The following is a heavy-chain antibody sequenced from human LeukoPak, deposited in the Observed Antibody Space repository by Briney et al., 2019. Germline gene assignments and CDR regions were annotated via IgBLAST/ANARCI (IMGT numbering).Heavy chain of an antibody. J-gene: IGHJ6*02. CDR1: GGSISSGGYY. Sequence: SETLSLTCTVSGGSISSGGYYWSWIRQHPGKGLEWIGYIYYSGSTCYNPPLKSRVTISVDTSKNQFSLKLSSVTAADTAVYYCARDRRIPGWLPIYMNNYYYYGMDVWGQGTTVTVSS. CDR2: IYYSGST. D-gene: IGHD6-19*01. V-gene: IGHV4-31*03. CDR3: ARDRRIPGWLPIYMNNYYYYGMDV.